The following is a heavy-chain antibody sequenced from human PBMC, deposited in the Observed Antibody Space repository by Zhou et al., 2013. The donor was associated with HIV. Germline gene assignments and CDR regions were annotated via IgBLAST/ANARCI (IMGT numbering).Heavy chain of an antibody. D-gene: IGHD3-10*01. CDR1: GGAFSSYA. CDR3: ARGRRELLWFGESPLHFDS. Sequence: QVQVVQSGAEVKKPGSSVKVSCKASGGAFSSYAIIWVRQAPGQGLEYVGGIIPSGKVNYAQKFQGAVTITADESTNTAYMELSRLRSEDTAVYFCARGRRELLWFGESPLHFDSWGRGTQVTVSS. CDR2: IIPSGKV. J-gene: IGHJ4*02. V-gene: IGHV1-69*12.